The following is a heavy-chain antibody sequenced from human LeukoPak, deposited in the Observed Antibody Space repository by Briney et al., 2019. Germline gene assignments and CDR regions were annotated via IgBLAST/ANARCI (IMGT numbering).Heavy chain of an antibody. J-gene: IGHJ4*02. D-gene: IGHD1-26*01. CDR2: ISAYNGNT. V-gene: IGHV1-18*01. CDR1: GYTFTSYG. CDR3: ARDGAYSGSYPFDY. Sequence: ASVKVSCKASGYTFTSYGISWVRQAPGQGLEWMGWISAYNGNTNYAQKLQGRVTMTTDTSMSTAYMELRSLRSDDTAAYYCARDGAYSGSYPFDYWGQGTLVTVSS.